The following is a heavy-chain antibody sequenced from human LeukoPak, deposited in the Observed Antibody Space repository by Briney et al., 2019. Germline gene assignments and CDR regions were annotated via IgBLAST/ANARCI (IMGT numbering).Heavy chain of an antibody. CDR1: GGSISSGDYY. J-gene: IGHJ5*02. CDR2: IYYSGST. CDR3: ARVTGGVFQFDP. D-gene: IGHD2-21*01. Sequence: SETLSLTCNVSGGSISSGDYYWSWIRQPPGKGLEWIGYIYYSGSTYYNPSLKSRVTISVDTSKNQFSLKLSSVTAADTAVYYCARVTGGVFQFDPWGQGTLVTVSS. V-gene: IGHV4-30-4*01.